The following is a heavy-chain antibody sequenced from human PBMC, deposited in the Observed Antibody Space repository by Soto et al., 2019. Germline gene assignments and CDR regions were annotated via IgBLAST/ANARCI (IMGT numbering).Heavy chain of an antibody. CDR1: GFTFSSYG. CDR2: ISYDGSNK. D-gene: IGHD6-13*01. CDR3: AKEYGSSSLSPDFDY. V-gene: IGHV3-30*18. J-gene: IGHJ4*02. Sequence: QVQLVESGGGVVQPGRSLRLSCAASGFTFSSYGMHWVRQAPGKGLEWVAVISYDGSNKYYPDSVKGRFTISRDNSKNTLYLQLNSLRAEDTAVYYCAKEYGSSSLSPDFDYWGQGTLVTVSS.